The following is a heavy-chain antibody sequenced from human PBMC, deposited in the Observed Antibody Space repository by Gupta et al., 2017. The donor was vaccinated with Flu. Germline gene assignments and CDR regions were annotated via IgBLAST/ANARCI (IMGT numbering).Heavy chain of an antibody. CDR2: INAGNGIA. V-gene: IGHV1-3*01. J-gene: IGHJ3*02. Sequence: QVQLVQSGTEVKKPGTSVKVSCKASGYTFTTHTLHWVRQAPGQSLEWMGWINAGNGIAKYSQPLKGRVTITRDTSASTVYMEVTNLKSEDTAVYYCARPADSSGYDAFDIWGRGTMVTVSS. CDR1: GYTFTTHT. D-gene: IGHD3-22*01. CDR3: ARPADSSGYDAFDI.